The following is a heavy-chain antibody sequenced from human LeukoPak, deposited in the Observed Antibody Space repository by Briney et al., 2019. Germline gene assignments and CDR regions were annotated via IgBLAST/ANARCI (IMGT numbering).Heavy chain of an antibody. CDR2: IYHSGST. V-gene: IGHV4-38-2*01. D-gene: IGHD7-27*01. CDR1: GYSISSGYY. CDR3: ARRLGIMRDPFDY. Sequence: MSSETLSLTCAVSGYSISSGYYWGWIRQPPGKGLEWLGSIYHSGSTYYNPSLKSRVTISVDTSKNQFSLKLSSVTAADTAVYYCARRLGIMRDPFDYWGQGTLVTVSS. J-gene: IGHJ4*02.